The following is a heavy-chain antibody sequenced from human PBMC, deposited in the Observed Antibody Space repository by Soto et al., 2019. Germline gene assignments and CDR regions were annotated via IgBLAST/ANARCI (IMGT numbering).Heavy chain of an antibody. Sequence: LGESLKISCKGSGYSFTSYWIGWVRQMPGKGLEWMGIIYPGDSDTRYSPSFQGQVTISADKSISTAYLQWSSLKASDTAMYYCAIGLYYYDSSGYYYDYYGMDVWGQGTTVTVSS. D-gene: IGHD3-22*01. V-gene: IGHV5-51*01. CDR1: GYSFTSYW. J-gene: IGHJ6*02. CDR2: IYPGDSDT. CDR3: AIGLYYYDSSGYYYDYYGMDV.